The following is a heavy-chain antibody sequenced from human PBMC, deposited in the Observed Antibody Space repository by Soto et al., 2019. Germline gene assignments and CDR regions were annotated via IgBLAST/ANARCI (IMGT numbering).Heavy chain of an antibody. CDR3: ARAPRFLEWLSYNYYMDV. CDR2: IYYSGST. D-gene: IGHD3-3*01. CDR1: GCSISSGGYY. V-gene: IGHV4-31*03. Sequence: SETLSLTCTVSGCSISSGGYYWSWIRQHPGKGLEWIGYIYYSGSTYYNPSLKSRVTISVDTSKNQFSLKLSSVTAADTAVYYCARAPRFLEWLSYNYYMDVWGKGTTVTVSS. J-gene: IGHJ6*03.